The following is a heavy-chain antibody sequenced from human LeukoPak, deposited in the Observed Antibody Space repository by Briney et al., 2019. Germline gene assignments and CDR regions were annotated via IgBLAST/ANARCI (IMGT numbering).Heavy chain of an antibody. D-gene: IGHD6-6*01. V-gene: IGHV3-30-3*01. CDR2: ISYDGSNK. CDR3: ARGGRRKYSSSSREYYFDY. CDR1: GFTFSRYA. J-gene: IGHJ4*02. Sequence: GGSLRLSCAASGFTFSRYAMHWVRQAPGKGLEWVAVISYDGSNKYYADSVKGRFTISRDNSKNTLYLQMNSLRAEDTAVYYCARGGRRKYSSSSREYYFDYWGQGTLVTVSS.